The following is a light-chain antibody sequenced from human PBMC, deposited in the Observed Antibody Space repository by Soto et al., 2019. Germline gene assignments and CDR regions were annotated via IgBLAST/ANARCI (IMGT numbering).Light chain of an antibody. CDR1: QSISRW. CDR2: DAS. J-gene: IGKJ1*01. CDR3: QQYYSHPS. V-gene: IGKV1-5*01. Sequence: DIQMTQSPSTLSTSVGDRVTITCRASQSISRWLAWYQQKPGKAPRLLIYDASTLESGVPSRFSGNGSGTEFPLTISSLQPDDFASYLCQQYYSHPSFGQGTKGEI.